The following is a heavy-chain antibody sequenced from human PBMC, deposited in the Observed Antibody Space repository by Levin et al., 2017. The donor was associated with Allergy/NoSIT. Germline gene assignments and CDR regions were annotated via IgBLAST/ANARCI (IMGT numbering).Heavy chain of an antibody. Sequence: GGSLRLSCKGSGYSFTSYWISWVRQMPGKGLEWMGRIDPSDSYTNYSPSFQGHVTISADKSISTAYLQWSSLKASDTAMYYCARQGSESGYHQNDWGQGTLVTVSS. CDR1: GYSFTSYW. D-gene: IGHD5-12*01. CDR2: IDPSDSYT. CDR3: ARQGSESGYHQND. V-gene: IGHV5-10-1*01. J-gene: IGHJ4*02.